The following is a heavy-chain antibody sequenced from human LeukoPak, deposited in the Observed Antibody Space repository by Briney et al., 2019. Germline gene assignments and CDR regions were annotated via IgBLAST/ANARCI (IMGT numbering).Heavy chain of an antibody. CDR2: INPNSGGT. Sequence: ASVKVSCKASGGTFSSYAISWVRQAPGQGLEWMGWINPNSGGTNYAQKFQGRVTMTRDTSISTAYMELSRLRSDDTAVYYCARWRSSPLAYYFDYWGQGTLVTVSS. CDR3: ARWRSSPLAYYFDY. V-gene: IGHV1-2*02. CDR1: GGTFSSYA. J-gene: IGHJ4*02.